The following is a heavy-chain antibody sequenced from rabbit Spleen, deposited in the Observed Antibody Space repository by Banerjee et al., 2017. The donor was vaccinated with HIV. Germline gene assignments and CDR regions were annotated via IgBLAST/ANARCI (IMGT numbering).Heavy chain of an antibody. CDR1: GFDFSSGY. D-gene: IGHD1-1*01. CDR3: ARDTSSSFSSYGMDL. J-gene: IGHJ6*01. Sequence: QEQLVESGGGLVKPEGSLTLTCKAAGFDFSSGYMCWVRQAPGKGLEWIGSIRAGSSGTTYYATWAKGRFTISKTSSTTVTLQLTSLTAADTATYFCARDTSSSFSSYGMDLWGQGTLVTVS. CDR2: IRAGSSGTT. V-gene: IGHV1S45*01.